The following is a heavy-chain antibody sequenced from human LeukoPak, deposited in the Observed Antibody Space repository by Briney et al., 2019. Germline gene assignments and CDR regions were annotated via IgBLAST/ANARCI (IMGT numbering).Heavy chain of an antibody. CDR2: ISGSGGST. J-gene: IGHJ4*02. D-gene: IGHD6-6*01. CDR3: AKVGLQYSSSSYAIDY. CDR1: GFTFSSYA. V-gene: IGHV3-23*01. Sequence: GGSLRLSCAASGFTFSSYAMSWVRQAPGKGLDWVSAISGSGGSTYYADSVKGRFTISRDNSKNTLYLQMNSLRAEDTAVYYCAKVGLQYSSSSYAIDYWGQGTLVTVSS.